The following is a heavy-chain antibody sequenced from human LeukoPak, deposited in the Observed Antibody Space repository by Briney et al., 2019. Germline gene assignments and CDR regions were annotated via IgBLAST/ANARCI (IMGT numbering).Heavy chain of an antibody. J-gene: IGHJ1*01. CDR3: VGDGRDGYNKYFYH. V-gene: IGHV3-64D*06. Sequence: GGSLRLPCSASGFTFTIAAMHWVRQAPGKGRQYGSFISGNGVISYADSVKGRFIISRDNSKNTVYLQMSSLRAEDTAVYYCVGDGRDGYNKYFYHWGQGTLVTVYS. D-gene: IGHD5-24*01. CDR1: GFTFTIAA. CDR2: ISGNGVI.